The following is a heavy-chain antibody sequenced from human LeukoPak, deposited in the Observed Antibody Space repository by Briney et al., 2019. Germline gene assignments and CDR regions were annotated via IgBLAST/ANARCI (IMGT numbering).Heavy chain of an antibody. CDR2: IYYSGSN. Sequence: PSHTLSITCTVSGGSISSYYWSWIRQPPVKGLEWIGYIYYSGSNNYNPSLKSRVTISVDTSKNQFSLKLSSVTAADTAVYYCARVSGSAGSSGYHDYWGQGTLVTVSS. CDR1: GGSISSYY. V-gene: IGHV4-59*01. CDR3: ARVSGSAGSSGYHDY. J-gene: IGHJ4*02. D-gene: IGHD3-22*01.